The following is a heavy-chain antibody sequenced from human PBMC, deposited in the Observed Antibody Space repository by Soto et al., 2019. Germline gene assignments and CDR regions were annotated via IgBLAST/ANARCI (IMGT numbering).Heavy chain of an antibody. D-gene: IGHD1-26*01. V-gene: IGHV3-53*02. CDR2: IHSGGNT. Sequence: EVQLVETGGGLIQPGGSLRLSCAASGLSVSSNHMSWVRQAPGKGLEWVSLIHSGGNTYYADSVKGRFIISRDNSKNTQYLQMSSLRAEDTAVYYCASDGSGAFDTWGQGTMVTVSS. CDR1: GLSVSSNH. CDR3: ASDGSGAFDT. J-gene: IGHJ3*02.